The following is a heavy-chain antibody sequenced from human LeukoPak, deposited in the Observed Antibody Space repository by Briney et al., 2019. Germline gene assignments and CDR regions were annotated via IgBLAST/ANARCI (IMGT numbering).Heavy chain of an antibody. CDR1: GFIFSNYG. D-gene: IGHD2-2*01. Sequence: GSLRLSCAASGFIFSNYGMHWVRQAPGKGLEWVAVIWYDGSNKYYADSVKGRFTISRDNSKNTLYLRMNSLRAEDTAVYYCARGLFVVVPAAIVSDFDYWGQGALVTVSS. CDR2: IWYDGSNK. V-gene: IGHV3-33*01. J-gene: IGHJ4*02. CDR3: ARGLFVVVPAAIVSDFDY.